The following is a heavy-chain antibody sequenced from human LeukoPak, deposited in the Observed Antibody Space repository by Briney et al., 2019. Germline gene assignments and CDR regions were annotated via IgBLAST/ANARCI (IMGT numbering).Heavy chain of an antibody. CDR2: INTKNGNP. CDR3: ARDATRSPDYYGSGIGS. V-gene: IGHV7-4-1*02. CDR1: GYTFTSYA. D-gene: IGHD3-10*01. Sequence: GASVKVSCKASGYTFTSYAINWVRQAPGQGLEWMGWINTKNGNPTYAQGFTGRFVFSLDTSVSTTYLQITSLKAEDTAVYYCARDATRSPDYYGSGIGSWGQGTLVTVSS. J-gene: IGHJ5*02.